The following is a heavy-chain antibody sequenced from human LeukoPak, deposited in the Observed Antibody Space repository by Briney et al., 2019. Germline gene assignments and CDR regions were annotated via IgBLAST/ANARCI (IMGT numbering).Heavy chain of an antibody. CDR3: ARAEDSSGWSPSFDY. CDR2: INPNSGGT. Sequence: ASVKVSCKASGYPFISTGINWLRQAPGQGLEWMGWINPNSGGTNYAQKFQGWVTMTRDTSISTAYMELSRLRSDDTAVYYCARAEDSSGWSPSFDYWGQGTLVTVSS. CDR1: GYPFISTG. D-gene: IGHD6-19*01. V-gene: IGHV1-2*04. J-gene: IGHJ4*02.